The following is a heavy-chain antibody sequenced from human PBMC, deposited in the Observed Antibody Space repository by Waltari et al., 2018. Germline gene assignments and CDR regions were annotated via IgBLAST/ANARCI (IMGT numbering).Heavy chain of an antibody. V-gene: IGHV1-69*12. CDR2: IIPIFGTA. CDR3: ARDQGEIPRYCSSTSCYHHPASYPFDL. Sequence: QVQLVQSGAEVKKPGSSVKVSCKASGGTFSSYAISWVRQAPGQGLEWMGGIIPIFGTANYAQKFQGRVTITADESTSTAYMELSSLRSEDTAVYYCARDQGEIPRYCSSTSCYHHPASYPFDLWGRGTLVTVSS. J-gene: IGHJ2*01. D-gene: IGHD2-2*01. CDR1: GGTFSSYA.